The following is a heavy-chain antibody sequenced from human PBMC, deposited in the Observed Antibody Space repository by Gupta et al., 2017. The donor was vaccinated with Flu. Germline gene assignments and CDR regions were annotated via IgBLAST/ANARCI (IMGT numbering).Heavy chain of an antibody. CDR2: INSDGSNT. V-gene: IGHV3-74*01. CDR1: GFTLSDNW. Sequence: EVQLVESGGGLVQPGGSLRLSCAASGFTLSDNWLHWVRQPPGKGLVWVSHINSDGSNTKYADSVKGRFTISRDNAKNTLYLQTNSLRAEDTAVYYCVRDRRPIVGPSPDWGQGTLVTVSS. CDR3: VRDRRPIVGPSPD. D-gene: IGHD1-26*01. J-gene: IGHJ4*02.